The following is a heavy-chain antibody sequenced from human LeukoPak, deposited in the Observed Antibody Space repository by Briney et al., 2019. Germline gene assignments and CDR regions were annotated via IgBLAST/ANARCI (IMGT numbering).Heavy chain of an antibody. CDR2: IFQSGST. V-gene: IGHV4-30-2*01. Sequence: PSETLSLTCAVSGGSISSGDYSWSWIRQPPGKGLEWIGYIFQSGSTYYNPSLKSRVTISVDRSKNQFCLKLSSVTAADTAVYYCARVGSDWNDVRYNWFDPWGQGTLVTVSS. J-gene: IGHJ5*02. CDR1: GGSISSGDYS. D-gene: IGHD1-1*01. CDR3: ARVGSDWNDVRYNWFDP.